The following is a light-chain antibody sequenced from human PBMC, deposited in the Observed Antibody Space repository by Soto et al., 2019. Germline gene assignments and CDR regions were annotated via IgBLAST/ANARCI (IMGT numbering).Light chain of an antibody. CDR1: QSVSNNY. V-gene: IGKV3-20*01. CDR3: QQYGGSPLMCT. CDR2: GAS. Sequence: EIVLVQSPGTLSLSPGERATLSCRASQSVSNNYLAWYQQKPCQAPRLLIYGASSRATGVPDRFSGSGTGTEVSLTITRLEPEDFAVYYWQQYGGSPLMCTFGQWTKVGVK. J-gene: IGKJ2*02.